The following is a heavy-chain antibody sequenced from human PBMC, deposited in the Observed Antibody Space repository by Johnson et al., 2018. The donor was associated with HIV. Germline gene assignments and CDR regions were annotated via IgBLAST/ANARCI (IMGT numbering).Heavy chain of an antibody. CDR3: ARAAAPYYYGSGSYYFDTFDI. J-gene: IGHJ3*02. Sequence: QMLLVESGGGVVQPGRSLRLSCAASGFTFSSYAMHWVRQAPGKGLEWVAVISYDGSNKYYADSVKGRFTISRDNPKNTLYLQMNSLRAEDTAVYYCARAAAPYYYGSGSYYFDTFDIWGQGTMVTVSS. CDR1: GFTFSSYA. CDR2: ISYDGSNK. V-gene: IGHV3-30*04. D-gene: IGHD3-10*01.